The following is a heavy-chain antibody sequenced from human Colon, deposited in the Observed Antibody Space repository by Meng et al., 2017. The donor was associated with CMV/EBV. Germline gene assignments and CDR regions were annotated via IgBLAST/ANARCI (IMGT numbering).Heavy chain of an antibody. Sequence: GGSLRLSCKASGFIFSAYEMNWVRQAPGKGLEWLAYIATTNHTRYKADSATGRFTISRDNAKSSLFLQLDSLRAEDTAVYYCVRGFYNRAHYLEYWGKGTPVTVSS. V-gene: IGHV3-48*03. D-gene: IGHD3-10*01. CDR3: VRGFYNRAHYLEY. CDR1: GFIFSAYE. CDR2: IATTNHTR. J-gene: IGHJ4*02.